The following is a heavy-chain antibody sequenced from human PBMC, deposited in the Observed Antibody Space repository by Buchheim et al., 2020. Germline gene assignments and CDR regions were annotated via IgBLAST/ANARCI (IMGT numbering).Heavy chain of an antibody. Sequence: QVQLQESGPGLVKPSQTLSLTCTVSGGSISSSGYYWSWIRQHPGKGLEWIGYIYYSGSTYYNPSLKSRVTISVDTSKNQFSLKLSSVTAADTAVYYCARVSCSGGSCYLFWDSRSNYFDYWGQGTL. D-gene: IGHD2-15*01. V-gene: IGHV4-31*03. CDR3: ARVSCSGGSCYLFWDSRSNYFDY. J-gene: IGHJ4*02. CDR2: IYYSGST. CDR1: GGSISSSGYY.